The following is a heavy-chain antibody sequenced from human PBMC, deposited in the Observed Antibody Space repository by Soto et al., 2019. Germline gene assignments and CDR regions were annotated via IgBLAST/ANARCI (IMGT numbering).Heavy chain of an antibody. J-gene: IGHJ4*02. CDR1: GGTFSTYS. D-gene: IGHD7-27*01. CDR2: IIPIFGAA. V-gene: IGHV1-69*01. CDR3: ARDGDRVTARH. Sequence: QVQVVPSGAEVKQPGSSVKVSCKVSGGTFSTYSISWVRQAPGQGLEWVGGIIPIFGAAKHAQKFQGSVTITADDSTSTVYMELSGLRSEDTAVYFCARDGDRVTARHWCQGTLVTVSS.